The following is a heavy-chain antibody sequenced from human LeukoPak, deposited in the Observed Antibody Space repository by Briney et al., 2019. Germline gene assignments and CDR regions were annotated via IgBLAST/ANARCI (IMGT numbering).Heavy chain of an antibody. CDR1: GGTFSSYA. CDR2: IIPILGIA. CDR3: AREGDTAMVGAFDI. D-gene: IGHD5-18*01. Sequence: GASVKVSCKASGGTFSSYAISWVRRAPRQGLEWMGRIIPILGIANYAQKFQGRVTITADKSTSTAYLELSSLRSEDTAVYYCAREGDTAMVGAFDIWGQGTMVTVSS. J-gene: IGHJ3*02. V-gene: IGHV1-69*04.